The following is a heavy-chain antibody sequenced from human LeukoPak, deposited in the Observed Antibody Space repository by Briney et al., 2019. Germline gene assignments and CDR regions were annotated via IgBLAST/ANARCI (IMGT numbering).Heavy chain of an antibody. CDR1: GGSISSYY. CDR2: IYHSGST. CDR3: ARGTSHFQH. D-gene: IGHD2-8*01. Sequence: KSSETLSLTCTVSGGSISSYYWSWIRQPPGKGLEWIGYIYHSGSTYYNPSLKSRVTISVDRSKNQFSLKLSSVTAADTAVYYCARGTSHFQHWGQGTLVTVSS. V-gene: IGHV4-59*12. J-gene: IGHJ1*01.